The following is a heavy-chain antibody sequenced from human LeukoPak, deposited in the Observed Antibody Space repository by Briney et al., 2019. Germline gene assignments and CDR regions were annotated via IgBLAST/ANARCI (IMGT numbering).Heavy chain of an antibody. J-gene: IGHJ4*02. V-gene: IGHV3-9*03. D-gene: IGHD3-3*01. Sequence: GRSLRLSCAASGFTFDDYAMHWVRQAPGKGLEWVSGISWNSGSIGYADSVKGRFTISRDNAKNSLYLQMSSLRAEDMALYYCAKGIYDFWSGYCFDYWGQGTLVTVSS. CDR2: ISWNSGSI. CDR3: AKGIYDFWSGYCFDY. CDR1: GFTFDDYA.